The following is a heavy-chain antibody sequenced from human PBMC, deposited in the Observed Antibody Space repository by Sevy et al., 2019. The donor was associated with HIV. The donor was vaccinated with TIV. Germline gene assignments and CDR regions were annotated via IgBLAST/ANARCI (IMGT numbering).Heavy chain of an antibody. CDR3: ASGNGLF. CDR1: GFTFNNHA. J-gene: IGHJ4*02. Sequence: GGSLRLSCAVSGFTFNNHAMTWVRQAPAKGLEWVSGISDSGSDTYYAASEKGRFTISRDNSKNTLYLQMNNLRAEDTALYYCASGNGLFWSQGTLVTVSS. CDR2: ISDSGSDT. V-gene: IGHV3-23*01. D-gene: IGHD1-1*01.